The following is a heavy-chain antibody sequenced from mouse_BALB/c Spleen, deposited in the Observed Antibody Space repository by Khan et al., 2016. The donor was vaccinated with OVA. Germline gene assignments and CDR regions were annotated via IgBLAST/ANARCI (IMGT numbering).Heavy chain of an antibody. V-gene: IGHV1S29*02. Sequence: VQLQQSGPELVKPGASVKISCKASGYTFTDYSMDWVKQSHGQSLEWVGYIFPHNGDTIYNQKFKTKATLTVDPSSSTAYMELRSLTSEDSAVEYCERYGYGALAYWGQGTLVTVSA. CDR2: IFPHNGDT. CDR3: ERYGYGALAY. D-gene: IGHD2-2*01. J-gene: IGHJ3*01. CDR1: GYTFTDYS.